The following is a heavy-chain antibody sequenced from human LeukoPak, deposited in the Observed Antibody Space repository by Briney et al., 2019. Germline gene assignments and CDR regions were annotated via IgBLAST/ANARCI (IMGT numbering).Heavy chain of an antibody. CDR2: IWYDGSNK. D-gene: IGHD3-16*01. Sequence: PGGSLRLSCAASGFTLSSYGMHWVRQAPGKGLEWVAVIWYDGSNKYYADSVKGRFTISRDNSKNTLYLQMNSLRAEDTAVYYCARRAPGGYYFDYWGQGTLVTVAS. CDR1: GFTLSSYG. CDR3: ARRAPGGYYFDY. J-gene: IGHJ4*02. V-gene: IGHV3-33*01.